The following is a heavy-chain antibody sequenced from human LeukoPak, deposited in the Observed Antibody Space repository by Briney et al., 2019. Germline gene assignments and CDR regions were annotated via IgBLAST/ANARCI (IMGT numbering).Heavy chain of an antibody. V-gene: IGHV3-33*08. CDR3: ARDKTTVTSFLNWFDP. CDR1: GFTFSSYC. J-gene: IGHJ5*02. Sequence: GRSLRLSCAASGFTFSSYCMSWVRQAPGKGLEWVAVIWYDGSNKYYADSVKGRFTISRDNSKNTLYLQMNSLRAEDTAVYYCARDKTTVTSFLNWFDPWGQGTLVTVSS. D-gene: IGHD4-11*01. CDR2: IWYDGSNK.